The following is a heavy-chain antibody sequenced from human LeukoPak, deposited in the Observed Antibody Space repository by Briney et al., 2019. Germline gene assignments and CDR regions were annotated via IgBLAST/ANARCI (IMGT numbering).Heavy chain of an antibody. J-gene: IGHJ3*02. CDR2: INHSGST. CDR1: GFTFSSYG. Sequence: AGGSLRLSCAASGFTFSSYGMHWVRQPPGKGLEWIGEINHSGSTNYNPSLKSRVTISVDTSKNQFSLKLSSVTAADTAVYYCARAWAYGYNPRRAFDIWGQGTMVTVSS. D-gene: IGHD5-24*01. CDR3: ARAWAYGYNPRRAFDI. V-gene: IGHV4-34*01.